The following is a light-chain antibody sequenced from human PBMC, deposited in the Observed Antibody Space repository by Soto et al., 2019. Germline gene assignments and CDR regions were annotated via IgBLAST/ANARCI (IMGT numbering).Light chain of an antibody. V-gene: IGKV1-39*01. Sequence: DIQMTQSPSSLSASVGDRVTITCRTSQSISSYLNWYQQKPGKAPMFLIYAASSLQSGVPSRVSGSGSGTDFTLTISSLQPEDFATYYCQQNYITPSTFCPGTKLDIK. CDR2: AAS. J-gene: IGKJ3*01. CDR1: QSISSY. CDR3: QQNYITPST.